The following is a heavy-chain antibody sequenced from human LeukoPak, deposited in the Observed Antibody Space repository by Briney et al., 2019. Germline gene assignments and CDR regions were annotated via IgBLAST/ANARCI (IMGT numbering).Heavy chain of an antibody. CDR3: ARDWSSSWYIDY. CDR2: ISYDGSNK. Sequence: PGESLRLSCAASGFTFSSYAMHWVRQAPGKGLEWVAVISYDGSNKYYADSVKGRFTISRDNSKNTLYLQMNSLRAEDTAVYYCARDWSSSWYIDYWGQGTLVTVSS. CDR1: GFTFSSYA. D-gene: IGHD6-13*01. J-gene: IGHJ4*02. V-gene: IGHV3-30-3*01.